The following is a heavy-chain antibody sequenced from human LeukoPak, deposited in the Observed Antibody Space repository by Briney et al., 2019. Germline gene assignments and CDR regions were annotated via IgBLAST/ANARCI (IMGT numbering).Heavy chain of an antibody. D-gene: IGHD7-27*01. J-gene: IGHJ4*02. CDR2: IFYSGST. CDR3: ASRKLGNDY. Sequence: SETLPLTCTVSGGSISTSNYYWGWIRQPPGKGLEWIGNIFYSGSTYYSPSPKSRVTISLDTSRNQFSLKLTSVTAADTAVYYCASRKLGNDYWGQGTLVTVSS. CDR1: GGSISTSNYY. V-gene: IGHV4-39*07.